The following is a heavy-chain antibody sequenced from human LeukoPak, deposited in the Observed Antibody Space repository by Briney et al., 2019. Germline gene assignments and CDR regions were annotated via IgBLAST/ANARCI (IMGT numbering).Heavy chain of an antibody. CDR2: VRSIAYGGTT. D-gene: IGHD3-22*01. V-gene: IGHV3-49*02. Sequence: WVRQAPGKGLEWVGFVRSIAYGGTTEFAASVKGRFTISRDDSKSIAYLQMNSLKTEDTAVYYCTRIDKDDSSGYWDSYFDYWGQGTLVTVSS. J-gene: IGHJ4*02. CDR3: TRIDKDDSSGYWDSYFDY.